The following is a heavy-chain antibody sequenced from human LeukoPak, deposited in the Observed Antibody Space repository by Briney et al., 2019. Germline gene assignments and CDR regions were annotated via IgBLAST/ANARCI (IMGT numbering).Heavy chain of an antibody. CDR2: INLNGGGT. J-gene: IGHJ4*02. CDR3: ARVIYVSSWSDY. Sequence: ASVKVSRKAAGSTFTGYYMELMRQAPGPGLEWMGWINLNGGGTNYAQKFQGRVTMTRDTSISTAYMELSRLSSDDTAVYYCARVIYVSSWSDYWGQGTLVTVSS. D-gene: IGHD6-13*01. V-gene: IGHV1-2*02. CDR1: GSTFTGYY.